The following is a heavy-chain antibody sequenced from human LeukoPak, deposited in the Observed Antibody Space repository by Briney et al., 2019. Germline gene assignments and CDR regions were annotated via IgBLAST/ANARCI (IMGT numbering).Heavy chain of an antibody. CDR1: GYTFTSYA. D-gene: IGHD3-3*01. CDR2: INAGNGNT. Sequence: ASVKVSCKASGYTFTSYAMHWVRQAPGQRLEWMGRINAGNGNTKYSQKFQGRVTITRDTSASTAYMELSSLRSEDTAVYYCARDPYDFWSGVSPPDYWGQGTLVTVSS. J-gene: IGHJ4*02. V-gene: IGHV1-3*01. CDR3: ARDPYDFWSGVSPPDY.